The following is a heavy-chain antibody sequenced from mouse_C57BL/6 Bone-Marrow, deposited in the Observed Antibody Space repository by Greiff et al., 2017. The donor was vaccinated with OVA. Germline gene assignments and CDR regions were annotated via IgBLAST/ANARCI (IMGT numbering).Heavy chain of an antibody. D-gene: IGHD2-4*01. CDR2: ISYSGST. CDR1: GYSITSGYD. J-gene: IGHJ4*01. V-gene: IGHV3-1*01. Sequence: EVKLQESGPGMVKPSQSLSLTCTVAGYSITSGYDWHWIRHFPGNNLEWMGYISYSGSTNYNPSLKSRISITHDKSKNHFFLKLNSVTTEDTATYYCARGGGLRDYYAMDYWGQGTSVTVSA. CDR3: ARGGGLRDYYAMDY.